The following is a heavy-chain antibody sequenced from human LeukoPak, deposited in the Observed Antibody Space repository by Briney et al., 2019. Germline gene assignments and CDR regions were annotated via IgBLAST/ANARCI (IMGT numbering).Heavy chain of an antibody. D-gene: IGHD4-23*01. V-gene: IGHV4-59*01. Sequence: SETLSLTCTVSGGSISSYYWSWIRQPPGKGLEWIGYIYYSGNTNYNPSLKSRVTISVDTSKNQFSLKLSSVTAADTAAYYCARSFLRWYGPDYWGQGTLVTVSS. CDR1: GGSISSYY. CDR3: ARSFLRWYGPDY. J-gene: IGHJ4*02. CDR2: IYYSGNT.